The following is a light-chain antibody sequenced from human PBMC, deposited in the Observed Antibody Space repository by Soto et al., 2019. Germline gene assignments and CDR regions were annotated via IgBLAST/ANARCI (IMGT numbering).Light chain of an antibody. CDR2: EVS. V-gene: IGLV2-14*01. CDR1: SSDVGGYNY. CDR3: SSYTSSSTYNYV. J-gene: IGLJ1*01. Sequence: QSALTQTASVSGSPGQSITISCTGTSSDVGGYNYVSWYQQHPGKAPKLMIYEVSNRPSGVSNRFSGSKSGNTASLTISGLQAEDEADYYCSSYTSSSTYNYVFGTGTKLTVL.